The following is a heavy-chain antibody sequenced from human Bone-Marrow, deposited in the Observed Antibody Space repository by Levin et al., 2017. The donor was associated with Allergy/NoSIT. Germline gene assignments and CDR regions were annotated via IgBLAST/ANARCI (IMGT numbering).Heavy chain of an antibody. J-gene: IGHJ6*02. V-gene: IGHV3-23*01. CDR3: AKDWSYYYYGLDV. CDR2: IRGGGGDT. CDR1: GFTFSSYT. D-gene: IGHD3-3*01. Sequence: PGGSLRLSCEASGFTFSSYTMSWVRQAPGKGLEWVSGIRGGGGDTFYADSVKGRFTISRDNSKNTLYLQMNTLRAEDTAIYYCAKDWSYYYYGLDVWGQGTTVTVSS.